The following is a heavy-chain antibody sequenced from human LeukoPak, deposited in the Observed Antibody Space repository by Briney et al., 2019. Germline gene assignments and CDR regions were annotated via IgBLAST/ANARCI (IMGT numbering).Heavy chain of an antibody. CDR1: GFTFSSYA. V-gene: IGHV3-23*01. D-gene: IGHD3-22*01. CDR2: ISGSGGST. J-gene: IGHJ4*02. Sequence: PGGSLRLSCAASGFTFSSYAMSWVRQAPGKGLEWVSGISGSGGSTYYADSVKGRFTISIDNSKNTLYLQMNSLRAEGTAVYYCARYFTYYYYSSGYFRDFWGRGTVVSVSS. CDR3: ARYFTYYYYSSGYFRDF.